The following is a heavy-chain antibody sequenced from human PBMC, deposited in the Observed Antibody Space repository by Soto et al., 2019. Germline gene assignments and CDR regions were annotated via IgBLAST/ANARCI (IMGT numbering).Heavy chain of an antibody. CDR3: ARDHRDYYDSSGYPTAVCGI. CDR1: GYTFTSYY. J-gene: IGHJ3*02. D-gene: IGHD3-22*01. V-gene: IGHV1-46*01. CDR2: INPSGGST. Sequence: ASVKVSCKASGYTFTSYYMHWGRQAPVQGLEWMGIINPSGGSTSYAQKFQGRVTMTRDTSTSTVYMELSSLRSEDTAGYYCARDHRDYYDSSGYPTAVCGIWGQGKMVTVSS.